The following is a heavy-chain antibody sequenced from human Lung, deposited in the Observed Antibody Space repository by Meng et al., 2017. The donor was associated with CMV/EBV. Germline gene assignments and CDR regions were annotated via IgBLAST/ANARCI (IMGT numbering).Heavy chain of an antibody. CDR3: ARGGGYCSGTSCYNDY. CDR1: GGSFSGYY. J-gene: IGHJ4*02. V-gene: IGHV4-34*01. D-gene: IGHD2-2*02. CDR2: IDHSGST. Sequence: GSLRLSCAVYGGSFSGYYWTWIRQPPRKGLEWIGEIDHSGSTNYNPSLKSRVTISVDTSKSQFSLRLSSVTAADTAIYYCARGGGYCSGTSCYNDYWGQGXLVTVSS.